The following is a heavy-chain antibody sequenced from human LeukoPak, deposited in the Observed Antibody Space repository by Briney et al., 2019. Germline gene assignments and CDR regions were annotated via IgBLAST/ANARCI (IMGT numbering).Heavy chain of an antibody. V-gene: IGHV4-38-2*01. CDR2: VFRLQTVRT. Sequence: KPSETLSLTCAVSDSSITSNYWAWFRQPPGKGLEWIATVFRLQTVRTFNNPSLGSRVTMSLAPSHNQFSLNLTSVTAADTALYFCARVLHAPYLIDSWGQGTLVTVSS. CDR3: ARVLHAPYLIDS. J-gene: IGHJ4*02. D-gene: IGHD2-8*01. CDR1: DSSITSNY.